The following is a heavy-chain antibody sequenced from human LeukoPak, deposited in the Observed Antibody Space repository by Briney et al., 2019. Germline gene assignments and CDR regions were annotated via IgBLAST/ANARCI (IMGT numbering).Heavy chain of an antibody. CDR2: ISTSGGSS. CDR3: AIMHPYYDGSGYWVQ. CDR1: GFTFSSYA. J-gene: IGHJ4*02. D-gene: IGHD3-22*01. Sequence: TGESLRLSCAASGFTFSSYAMSWVRQAPGKGLEWVSGISTSGGSSSYADSVKGRFTISRDNPRNTLYTQMNSLRAEDTALYYCAIMHPYYDGSGYWVQWGQGTLVTVSS. V-gene: IGHV3-23*01.